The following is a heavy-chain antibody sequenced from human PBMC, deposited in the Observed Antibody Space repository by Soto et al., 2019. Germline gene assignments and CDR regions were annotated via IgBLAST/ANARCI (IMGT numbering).Heavy chain of an antibody. D-gene: IGHD3-22*01. Sequence: SETLSLTCTVSGGSISSGDYYWSWIRQPPGKGLEWIGYIYYSGSTYYNPSLKSRVTISVDTSKNQFSLKLSSVTAADTAVYYCASDIGSSGYLLWGQGTLVTVSS. CDR3: ASDIGSSGYLL. J-gene: IGHJ4*02. CDR2: IYYSGST. CDR1: GGSISSGDYY. V-gene: IGHV4-30-4*01.